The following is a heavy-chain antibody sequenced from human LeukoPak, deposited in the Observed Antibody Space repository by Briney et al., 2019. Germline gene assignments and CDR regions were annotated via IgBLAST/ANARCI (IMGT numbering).Heavy chain of an antibody. CDR1: GYSISSGYY. D-gene: IGHD3-9*01. Sequence: KASETLSLTCTVSGYSISSGYYWGWIRQPPGKGLEWIGSIYHSGSTYYNPSLKSRVTISVDTSKNQFSLKLSSVTAADTAVYYCARVRYFDWLSDYWGQGTLVTVSS. J-gene: IGHJ4*02. CDR2: IYHSGST. V-gene: IGHV4-38-2*02. CDR3: ARVRYFDWLSDY.